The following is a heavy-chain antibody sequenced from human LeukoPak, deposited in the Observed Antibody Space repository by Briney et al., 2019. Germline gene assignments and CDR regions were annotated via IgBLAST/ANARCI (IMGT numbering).Heavy chain of an antibody. CDR2: IYTNGIT. J-gene: IGHJ5*02. Sequence: KSSETLSLTCTVSGGSISSSSYYWGWIRQPPGKGLEWIGRIYTNGITNYNPSLKSRVNISVDASKNQFSLKLSSVTAADTAVYYCAAYGDYVRWFDPWGQGTLVTVSS. CDR1: GGSISSSSYY. D-gene: IGHD4-17*01. CDR3: AAYGDYVRWFDP. V-gene: IGHV4-61*02.